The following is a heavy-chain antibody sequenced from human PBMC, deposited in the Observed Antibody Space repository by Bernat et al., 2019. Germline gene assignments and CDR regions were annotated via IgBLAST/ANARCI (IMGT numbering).Heavy chain of an antibody. J-gene: IGHJ3*02. CDR3: ARGSLRYFDWLLATDAFDI. CDR2: IYHSGST. V-gene: IGHV4-30-2*01. D-gene: IGHD3-9*01. Sequence: QLQLQESGSGLVKPSQTLSLTCAVSGGSISSGGYSWSWIRQPPGKGLEWIGYIYHSGSTYYNPSLKSRVTISVDRSKNQFSLKLSSVTAADTAMYYCARGSLRYFDWLLATDAFDIWGQGTMVTVSS. CDR1: GGSISSGGYS.